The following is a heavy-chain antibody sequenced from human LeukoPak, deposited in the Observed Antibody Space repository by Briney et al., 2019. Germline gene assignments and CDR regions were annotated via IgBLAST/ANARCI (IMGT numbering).Heavy chain of an antibody. CDR3: ARPSGGSSWCEEHY. Sequence: GGSLRLSCAASGFTFSSYSMNWVRQAPGKGLEWVSYISSSSSTIYYADSVKGRFTISGDNAKNSLYLQMNSLRDEDTAVYYCARPSGGSSWCEEHYWRQGALVTVSS. CDR1: GFTFSSYS. J-gene: IGHJ4*02. D-gene: IGHD6-13*01. CDR2: ISSSSSTI. V-gene: IGHV3-48*02.